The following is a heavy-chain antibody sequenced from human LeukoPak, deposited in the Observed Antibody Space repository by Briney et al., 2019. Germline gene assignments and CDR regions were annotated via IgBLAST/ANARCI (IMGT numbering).Heavy chain of an antibody. Sequence: SETLSLTCTVSGGSISSGDYYWSWIRQPPGKGLEWIGYIYYSGSTYYNPSLKSRVTISVDTSKNQFSLKLSSVTAADTAVYYCARVQRARSTGFDPWGQGTLVTVSS. CDR3: ARVQRARSTGFDP. V-gene: IGHV4-30-4*01. D-gene: IGHD2-2*01. CDR1: GGSISSGDYY. J-gene: IGHJ5*02. CDR2: IYYSGST.